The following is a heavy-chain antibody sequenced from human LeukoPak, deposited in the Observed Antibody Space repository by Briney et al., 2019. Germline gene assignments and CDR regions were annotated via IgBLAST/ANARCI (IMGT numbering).Heavy chain of an antibody. J-gene: IGHJ4*02. D-gene: IGHD3-10*01. CDR2: INPNSGGT. Sequence: GASVKVSCKASGYTFTGYYMHLVRQAPAQGLEWMGWINPNSGGTNYAQKFQGRVTMTRDTDISKASMDLSRLRSDGTAGSCGSRDSGERGSGSYLIAYWGQGTLVTVSS. V-gene: IGHV1-2*02. CDR1: GYTFTGYY. CDR3: SRDSGERGSGSYLIAY.